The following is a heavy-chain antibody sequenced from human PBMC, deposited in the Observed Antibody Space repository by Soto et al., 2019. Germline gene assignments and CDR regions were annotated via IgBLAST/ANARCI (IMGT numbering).Heavy chain of an antibody. CDR3: ASIYHGELLGFYYFDY. CDR2: IYSSGST. D-gene: IGHD1-26*01. CDR1: GGSFSGYF. V-gene: IGHV4-34*09. J-gene: IGHJ4*02. Sequence: SETLSLTCAVYGGSFSGYFWSWIRQPPGKGLEWIGYIYSSGSTYYNPSLKSRVTISVDTSKNQFSLKLSSVTAADTAVYYCASIYHGELLGFYYFDYWGQGTLVTVSS.